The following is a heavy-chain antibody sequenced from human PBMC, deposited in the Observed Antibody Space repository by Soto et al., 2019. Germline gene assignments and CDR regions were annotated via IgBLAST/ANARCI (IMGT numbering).Heavy chain of an antibody. CDR1: GGAFNGYY. CDR2: INHSGTV. D-gene: IGHD3-10*01. J-gene: IGHJ4*02. V-gene: IGHV4-34*01. CDR3: ARAGAALVRGSIGGFDY. Sequence: QVHLQQWGAGLLKPSETLSLTCAVNGGAFNGYYWTWIRQSPGKGLLWIGEINHSGTVDYNPSLKSRVTFSIDTSKKQFALTLTSVTAADTAVYYCARAGAALVRGSIGGFDYWGQGTLVTVSS.